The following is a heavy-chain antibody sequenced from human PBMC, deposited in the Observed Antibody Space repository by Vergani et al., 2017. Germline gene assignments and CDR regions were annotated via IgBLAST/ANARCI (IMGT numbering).Heavy chain of an antibody. J-gene: IGHJ6*03. CDR3: ARSTTVTTFYYYYYMDV. Sequence: QVQLQQWGAGLLKPSETLSLTCAVYGGSFSGYYWSWIRQPPGKGLEGIGYIYYSGSTNYNPSLKSRVTISVDTSKNQFSLKLSSVTAADTAVYYCARSTTVTTFYYYYYMDVWGKGTTVTVSS. CDR1: GGSFSGYY. V-gene: IGHV4-34*11. CDR2: IYYSGST. D-gene: IGHD4-11*01.